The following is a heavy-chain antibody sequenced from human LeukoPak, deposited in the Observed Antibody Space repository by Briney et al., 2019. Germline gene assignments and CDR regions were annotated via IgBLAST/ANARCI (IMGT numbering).Heavy chain of an antibody. CDR2: ISGSGGST. J-gene: IGHJ3*02. CDR1: GFIFSNYA. Sequence: GGSLRLSCAASGFIFSNYAMNWVRQAPGKGLEWVSVISGSGGSTYYADSVKGRFTISRDNSRNTIYLQMNSLRAEDTAVYYCARAVWLGELSRFDAFDIWGQGTMVTVSS. V-gene: IGHV3-23*01. D-gene: IGHD3-10*01. CDR3: ARAVWLGELSRFDAFDI.